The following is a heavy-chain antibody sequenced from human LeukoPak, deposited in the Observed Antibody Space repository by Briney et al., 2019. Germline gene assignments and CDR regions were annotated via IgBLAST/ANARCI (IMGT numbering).Heavy chain of an antibody. CDR3: ARVKPWDGYNPYYFDY. D-gene: IGHD5-24*01. CDR2: MNPNSGNT. CDR1: GYTFTSYD. J-gene: IGHJ4*02. Sequence: GASVKVSCKASGYTFTSYDINWVRQATGQGLEWMGWMNPNSGNTGYAQKFQGRVTITRNTSISTAYMELISLRSEDTAVYYCARVKPWDGYNPYYFDYWGKGTLVTVSS. V-gene: IGHV1-8*03.